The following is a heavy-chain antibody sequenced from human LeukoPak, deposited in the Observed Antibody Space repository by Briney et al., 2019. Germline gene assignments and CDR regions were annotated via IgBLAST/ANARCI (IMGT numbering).Heavy chain of an antibody. V-gene: IGHV3-33*08. CDR2: IWYDGSNK. CDR1: GFTFSSYG. D-gene: IGHD4-17*01. Sequence: QPGGSLRLSCAASGFTFSSYGMHWVRQAPGKGLEWVAVIWYDGSNKYYADSVKGRFTISRDNSKNTLYLQMNSLRAEDTAVYYCARDYGDSTYLNWFDPWGQGTLVTVSS. CDR3: ARDYGDSTYLNWFDP. J-gene: IGHJ5*02.